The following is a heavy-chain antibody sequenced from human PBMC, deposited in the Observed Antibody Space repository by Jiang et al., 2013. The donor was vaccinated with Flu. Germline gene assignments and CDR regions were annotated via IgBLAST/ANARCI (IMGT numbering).Heavy chain of an antibody. V-gene: IGHV1-18*01. CDR3: ARSPNVVVPAALLDY. J-gene: IGHJ4*02. Sequence: YGISWVRQAPGQGLEWMGWISAYNGNTNYAQKLQGRVTMTTDTSTSTAYMELRSLRSDDTAVYYCARSPNVVVPAALLDYWGQGTLVTVSS. CDR1: YG. CDR2: ISAYNGNT. D-gene: IGHD2-2*01.